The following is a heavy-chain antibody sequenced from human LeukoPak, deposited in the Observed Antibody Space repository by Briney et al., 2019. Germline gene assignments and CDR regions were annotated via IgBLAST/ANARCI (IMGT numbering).Heavy chain of an antibody. CDR3: AKDHTYYDFWSFDY. Sequence: PGGSLRLSCAASGFTFSSYAMHWVRQAPGKGLEWVAVISYDGSNKYYADSVKGRFTISRDNSKNTLYLQMNSLRAEDTAVYYCAKDHTYYDFWSFDYWGQGTLVTVSS. J-gene: IGHJ4*02. CDR1: GFTFSSYA. D-gene: IGHD3-3*01. CDR2: ISYDGSNK. V-gene: IGHV3-30-3*01.